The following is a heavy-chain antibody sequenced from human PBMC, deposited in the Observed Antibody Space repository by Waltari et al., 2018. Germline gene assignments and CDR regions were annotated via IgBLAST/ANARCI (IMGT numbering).Heavy chain of an antibody. CDR2: IRVSGGST. CDR1: GFSFSSYA. J-gene: IGHJ4*02. CDR3: AKFYCSSTSCYGLGPSDY. V-gene: IGHV3-23*01. Sequence: EVQLLDSGGGLVQPGGSLRFSCAPSGFSFSSYAMRWVREPQGPGLEWVSAIRVSGGSTYYAASVKGRFTISRDNSKNTLYLQMNSLRAEDTAVYYCAKFYCSSTSCYGLGPSDYWGQGTLVTVSS. D-gene: IGHD2-2*01.